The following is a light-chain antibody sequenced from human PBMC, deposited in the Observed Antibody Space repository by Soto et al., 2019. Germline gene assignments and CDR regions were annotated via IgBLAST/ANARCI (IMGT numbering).Light chain of an antibody. CDR2: GAS. CDR1: QSVSSSY. V-gene: IGKV3-20*01. Sequence: EIVLTQSPGTLSLSPGERATLSCRASQSVSSSYLAWYQQKPGQAPRPLIYGASSRAIGIPDRFSGSGSGTDFTLTISRLEPEDFAVYYCQKYGSSPCTFGQGTKVEIK. J-gene: IGKJ1*01. CDR3: QKYGSSPCT.